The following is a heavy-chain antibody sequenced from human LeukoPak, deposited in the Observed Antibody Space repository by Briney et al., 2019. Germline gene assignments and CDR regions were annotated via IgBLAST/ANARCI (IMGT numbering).Heavy chain of an antibody. CDR1: GYTFTSYG. D-gene: IGHD3-3*01. CDR2: ISAYNGNT. CDR3: ARGFVMGDFWSGSTYYYYYMDV. J-gene: IGHJ6*03. V-gene: IGHV1-18*01. Sequence: ASVKVSCKASGYTFTSYGISWVRQAPGQGLEWMGWISAYNGNTNYAQKLQGRVTMTTDTSTSTAYMELRSLRSDDTAVYYCARGFVMGDFWSGSTYYYYYMDVWGKGTTVTVSS.